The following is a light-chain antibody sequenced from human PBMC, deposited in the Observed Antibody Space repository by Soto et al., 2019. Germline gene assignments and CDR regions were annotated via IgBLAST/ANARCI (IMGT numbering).Light chain of an antibody. CDR1: SSNIGSAY. V-gene: IGLV1-47*01. CDR2: RNN. J-gene: IGLJ2*01. Sequence: QSVLTQPPSASGTPGQTVTISCSGSSSNIGSAYIYWYQHLPGTAPKLLIYRNNQRPSGVPDRFSASKSGTSDSLAISGLRSEDDADYYCAAWDDSLVVFGGGTKLTVL. CDR3: AAWDDSLVV.